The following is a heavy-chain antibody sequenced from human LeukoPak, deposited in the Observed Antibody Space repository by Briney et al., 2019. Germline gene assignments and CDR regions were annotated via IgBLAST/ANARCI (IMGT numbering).Heavy chain of an antibody. CDR1: GGSISSSSYY. Sequence: PSETLSLTCTVSGGSISSSSYYWGWIRQPPGKGLEWIGRIYTSGSTNYNPSLKSRVTMSVDTSKNQFSLKLSSVTAADTAVYYCARDIGYGYYFDYWGQGTLVTVSS. CDR3: ARDIGYGYYFDY. D-gene: IGHD5-12*01. V-gene: IGHV4-39*07. CDR2: IYTSGST. J-gene: IGHJ4*02.